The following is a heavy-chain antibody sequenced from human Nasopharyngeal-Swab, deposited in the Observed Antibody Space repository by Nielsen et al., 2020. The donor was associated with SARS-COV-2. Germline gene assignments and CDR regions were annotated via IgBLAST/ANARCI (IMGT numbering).Heavy chain of an antibody. CDR3: AREWGRRIQLWLLEYYGMDV. Sequence: GGSLRLSCAASGFTFSSYWMHWVRQAPGKGLVWVSRINSDGSSTSYADSVKGRFTISRDNAKNTLYLKMNSLRAEDTAVYYCAREWGRRIQLWLLEYYGMDVWGQGTTVTVSS. CDR1: GFTFSSYW. J-gene: IGHJ6*02. D-gene: IGHD5-18*01. V-gene: IGHV3-74*01. CDR2: INSDGSST.